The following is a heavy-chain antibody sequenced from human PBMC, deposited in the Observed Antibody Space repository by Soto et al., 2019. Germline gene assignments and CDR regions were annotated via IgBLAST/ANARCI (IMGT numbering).Heavy chain of an antibody. CDR2: INPNSGGT. Sequence: GASVKVSCKASGYTCTGYYMHWVRQAPGQGLEWMGWINPNSGGTNYAQNFLGRVTMTRDTSITTAYMELSRLRSDDTAVYYCAREISQYGDPYYFDYWGQGTLVTVSS. D-gene: IGHD4-17*01. V-gene: IGHV1-2*02. J-gene: IGHJ4*02. CDR1: GYTCTGYY. CDR3: AREISQYGDPYYFDY.